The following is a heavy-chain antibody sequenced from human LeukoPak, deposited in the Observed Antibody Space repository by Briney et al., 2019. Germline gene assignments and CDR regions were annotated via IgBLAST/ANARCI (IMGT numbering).Heavy chain of an antibody. CDR1: GGSISSGSYY. Sequence: PSETLSLTCTVSGGSISSGSYYWGWIRQPPGKGPEWIGSINYSGNTYYNPSLKSRVTISVDTSKNQFSLKLSSVTAADTAVYYCARGYSTYVLDYWGQGTLVTVSS. CDR2: INYSGNT. J-gene: IGHJ4*02. D-gene: IGHD5-12*01. CDR3: ARGYSTYVLDY. V-gene: IGHV4-39*07.